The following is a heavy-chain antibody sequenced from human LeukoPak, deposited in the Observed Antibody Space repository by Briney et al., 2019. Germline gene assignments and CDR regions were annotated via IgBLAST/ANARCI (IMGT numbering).Heavy chain of an antibody. V-gene: IGHV3-66*03. CDR2: IYANNAT. CDR3: AKDPYSGSYNWTAHYYHGMDV. Sequence: GGSLRLSCAASGFTVSTNYMSWVRQAPGKGLEWVSVIYANNATYYADSVKGRFTISRDNSKNTLYLQMNSLRAEDTAVYYCAKDPYSGSYNWTAHYYHGMDVWGQGTTVTVSS. J-gene: IGHJ6*02. D-gene: IGHD1-26*01. CDR1: GFTVSTNY.